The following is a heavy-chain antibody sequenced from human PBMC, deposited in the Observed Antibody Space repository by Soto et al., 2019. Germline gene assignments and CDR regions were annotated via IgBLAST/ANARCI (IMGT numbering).Heavy chain of an antibody. D-gene: IGHD2-2*01. Sequence: QVQLQESGPGLVKPSETLSLTCTVSGGSISSYYWSWIRQPAGKELEWIGRIYTSGSTNYNPSLKSRVTMSVDTSKNQFSLKLSSVTAADTAVYYCARDIIVPAAYYYYGMDVWGQGTTVTVSS. CDR1: GGSISSYY. CDR3: ARDIIVPAAYYYYGMDV. V-gene: IGHV4-4*07. J-gene: IGHJ6*02. CDR2: IYTSGST.